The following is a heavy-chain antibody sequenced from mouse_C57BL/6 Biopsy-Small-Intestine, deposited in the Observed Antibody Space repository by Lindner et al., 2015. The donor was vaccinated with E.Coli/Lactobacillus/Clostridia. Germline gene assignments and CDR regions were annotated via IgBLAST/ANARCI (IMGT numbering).Heavy chain of an antibody. CDR2: IYPRSGNT. CDR3: AREGGTTVVTSYYYGMDY. J-gene: IGHJ4*01. CDR1: GYTFTSYG. V-gene: IGHV1-81*01. Sequence: QLQESGAELARPGASVKLSCKASGYTFTSYGISWVKQRTGQGLEWIGEIYPRSGNTYYNEKFKGKATLTADKSSSTAYMELRSLTSEDSAVYFCAREGGTTVVTSYYYGMDYWGQGTSVTVPS. D-gene: IGHD1-1*01.